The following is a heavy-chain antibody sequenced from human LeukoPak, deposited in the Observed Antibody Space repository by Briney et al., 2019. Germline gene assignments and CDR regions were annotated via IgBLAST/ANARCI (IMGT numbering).Heavy chain of an antibody. Sequence: ASVKVSCKASGNTFTRYAINWVRQATGQGLEWMGWINPNSGNTGYAQKFQGRVTMTRNTSISTAYMELSSLRSEDTAVYYCARVRYYYGMDVWGQGTTVTVSS. J-gene: IGHJ6*02. CDR3: ARVRYYYGMDV. V-gene: IGHV1-8*01. CDR1: GNTFTRYA. CDR2: INPNSGNT.